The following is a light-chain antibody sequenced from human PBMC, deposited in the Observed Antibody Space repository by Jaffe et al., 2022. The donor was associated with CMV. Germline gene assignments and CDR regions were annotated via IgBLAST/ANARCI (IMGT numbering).Light chain of an antibody. Sequence: NFMLTQPHSVSESPGKTVTISCTRSSGSIASNFVQWYQQRPGGAPTTVIYADNQRPSGVPDRFSGSIDRSSNSASLSISGLMTEDEADYYCQSYDNTNQVFGGGTKLTVL. J-gene: IGLJ3*02. CDR1: SGSIASNF. V-gene: IGLV6-57*04. CDR2: ADN. CDR3: QSYDNTNQV.